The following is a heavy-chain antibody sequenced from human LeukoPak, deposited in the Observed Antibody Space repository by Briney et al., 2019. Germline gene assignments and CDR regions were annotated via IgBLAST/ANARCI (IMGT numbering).Heavy chain of an antibody. Sequence: GGSLRLSCAASGLTFSSYAMSWVRQAPGKGLEWVSAISGSGGSTYYADSVKGRFTISRDNSKNTLYLQMNSLRAEDTAVYYCGAVVVPAAAKVGYFDYWGQGTLVTVSS. CDR2: ISGSGGST. D-gene: IGHD2-2*01. CDR1: GLTFSSYA. J-gene: IGHJ4*02. V-gene: IGHV3-23*01. CDR3: GAVVVPAAAKVGYFDY.